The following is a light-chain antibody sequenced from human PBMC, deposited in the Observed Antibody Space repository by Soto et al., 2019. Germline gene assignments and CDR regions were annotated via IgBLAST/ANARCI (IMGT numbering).Light chain of an antibody. V-gene: IGLV2-14*01. Sequence: SALTQPASVSGSPGQPITISCTGTSRDVGSFDSVAWYQHNPGKAPKLMIYDVSNRPSGVSSRFSGSKSGNTASLSISGLQTEDEANYYCSSFTTSSTLVFGTGTKV. CDR1: SRDVGSFDS. J-gene: IGLJ1*01. CDR2: DVS. CDR3: SSFTTSSTLV.